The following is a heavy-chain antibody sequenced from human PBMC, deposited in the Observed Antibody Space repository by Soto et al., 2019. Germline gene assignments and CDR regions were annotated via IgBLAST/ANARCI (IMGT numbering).Heavy chain of an antibody. Sequence: SETLSLTCTVSGGSISSSSYYWGWIRQPPGKGLEWIGSIYYSGSTYYNPSLKSRVTISVDTSKNQFSLKLSSVTAADTAVYYCARQVRYDILTGLVDPWGQGTLVTVSS. CDR2: IYYSGST. V-gene: IGHV4-39*01. J-gene: IGHJ5*02. CDR1: GGSISSSSYY. D-gene: IGHD3-9*01. CDR3: ARQVRYDILTGLVDP.